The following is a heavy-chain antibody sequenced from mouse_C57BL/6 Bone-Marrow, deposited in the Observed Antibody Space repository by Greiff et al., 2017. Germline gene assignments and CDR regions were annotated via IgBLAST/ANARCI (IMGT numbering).Heavy chain of an antibody. D-gene: IGHD2-4*01. CDR3: ARGDDYDRRNAMDY. Sequence: QVQLQQPGAELVKPGASVKVSCKASGYTFTSYWMHWVKQRPGQGLEWIGRIHPSDSDTNYTQTFTGKATLTVDKSSSTAYMQLISLTSEDSAVYYCARGDDYDRRNAMDYWGQGTSVTVSS. V-gene: IGHV1-74*01. CDR1: GYTFTSYW. J-gene: IGHJ4*01. CDR2: IHPSDSDT.